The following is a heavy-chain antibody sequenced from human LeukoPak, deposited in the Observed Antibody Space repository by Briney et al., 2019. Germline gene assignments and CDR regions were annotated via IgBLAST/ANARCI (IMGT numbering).Heavy chain of an antibody. V-gene: IGHV3-48*03. CDR3: ARDRNAYYDSSGFYSY. Sequence: GGSLRLSCAASGFILSNYEMNWVRQAPGKGLEWISYISHSGTTIYYADSVKGRFTISRDNGKNSLYLQMNSLRAEDTAVYYCARDRNAYYDSSGFYSYWGQGTLVTVSS. D-gene: IGHD3-22*01. J-gene: IGHJ4*02. CDR2: ISHSGTTI. CDR1: GFILSNYE.